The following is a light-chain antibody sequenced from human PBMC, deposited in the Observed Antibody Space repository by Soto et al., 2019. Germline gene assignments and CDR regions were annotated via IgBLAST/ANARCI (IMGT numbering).Light chain of an antibody. CDR1: KGVSSSY. J-gene: IGKJ5*01. V-gene: IGKV3-20*01. Sequence: VGLSMSQGPLPLFPWERATLSCRASKGVSSSYVAWYQQRPGQAPRLLIYGASSRATGIPDRFSGSGSGADFTLTICRLEPEDFAVYYCQQYGSSQIAFGQGTRLEIK. CDR3: QQYGSSQIA. CDR2: GAS.